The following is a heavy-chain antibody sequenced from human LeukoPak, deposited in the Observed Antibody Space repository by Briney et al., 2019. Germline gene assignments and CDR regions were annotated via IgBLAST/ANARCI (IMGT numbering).Heavy chain of an antibody. V-gene: IGHV4-59*12. CDR1: GGSISSYY. CDR3: AKSSGYGLVDI. J-gene: IGHJ3*02. Sequence: SETLSLTCTVSGGSISSYYWSWIRQPPGKGMEWIGYIHYSGSTHYNPSLKSRVPISVDTSRNQFSLKLNSVTAADTAVYYCAKSSGYGLVDIWGQGTMVTVSS. D-gene: IGHD3-22*01. CDR2: IHYSGST.